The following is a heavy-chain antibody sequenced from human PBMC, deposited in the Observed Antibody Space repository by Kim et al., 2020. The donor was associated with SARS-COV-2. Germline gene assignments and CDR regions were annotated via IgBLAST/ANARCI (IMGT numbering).Heavy chain of an antibody. V-gene: IGHV3-43*01. D-gene: IGHD6-13*01. J-gene: IGHJ4*02. CDR2: ISWDGGST. Sequence: GGSLRLSCAASGFTFDDYTMHWVRQAPGKGLEWVSLISWDGGSTDYADSVKGRFTIPRDNSKNSLYLQMNSLRTEDTALYYCAKAALIAATYGDYFDYWRQGTLVTVSS. CDR3: AKAALIAATYGDYFDY. CDR1: GFTFDDYT.